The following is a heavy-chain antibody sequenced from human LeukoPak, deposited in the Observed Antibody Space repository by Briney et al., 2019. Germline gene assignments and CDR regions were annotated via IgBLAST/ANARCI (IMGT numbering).Heavy chain of an antibody. CDR3: ARGWGAAALLPDY. CDR2: INHSGST. CDR1: GGSFSGYY. Sequence: SETLSLTCAVYGGSFSGYYWSWIRQPPGKGLEWIGEINHSGSTNCNPSLKSRVTISVDTSKNQFSLKLSSVTAADTAVYYCARGWGAAALLPDYWGQGTLVTVSS. J-gene: IGHJ4*02. V-gene: IGHV4-34*01. D-gene: IGHD6-13*01.